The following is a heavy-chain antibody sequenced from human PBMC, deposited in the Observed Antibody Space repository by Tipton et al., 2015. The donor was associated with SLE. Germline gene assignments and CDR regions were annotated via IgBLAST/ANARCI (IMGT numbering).Heavy chain of an antibody. CDR3: AGDTRGLATIWGAFDI. CDR1: GGSISSYY. J-gene: IGHJ3*02. CDR2: IYYSGST. Sequence: TLSLTCTVSGGSISSYYWSWIRQPPGKGLEWIGYIYYSGSTNYNPSLKSRVTISVDTSKNQFSLKLSSVTAADTAVYYCAGDTRGLATIWGAFDIWGQGTMFTVSS. D-gene: IGHD5-12*01. V-gene: IGHV4-59*01.